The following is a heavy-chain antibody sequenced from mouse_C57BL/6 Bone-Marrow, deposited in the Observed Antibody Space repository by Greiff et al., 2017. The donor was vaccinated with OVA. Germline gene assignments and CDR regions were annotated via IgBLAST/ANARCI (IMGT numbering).Heavy chain of an antibody. J-gene: IGHJ1*03. CDR1: GYTFTSYG. V-gene: IGHV1-81*01. D-gene: IGHD2-5*01. CDR2: IYPRSGNT. CDR3: AAYYSNYPYWYFDV. Sequence: QVQLQQSGAELARPGASVKLSCKASGYTFTSYGISWVKQRTGQGLEWIGEIYPRSGNTYYNEKFKGKATLTADKSSSTAYMELRSLTSEDSAVYFCAAYYSNYPYWYFDVWGTGTTVTVSS.